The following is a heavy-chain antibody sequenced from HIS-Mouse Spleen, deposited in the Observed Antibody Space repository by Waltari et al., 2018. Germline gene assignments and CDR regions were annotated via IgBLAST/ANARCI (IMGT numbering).Heavy chain of an antibody. J-gene: IGHJ2*01. Sequence: QLQLQESGPGLVKLSETLSLTCPVSVGSISSRSYSWVWIRQPPGKGLEWIGSIYYSGSTYYNPSLKSRVTISVDTSKNQFSLKLSSVTAADTAVYYCAREIPYSSSWYDWYFDLWGRGTLVTVSS. D-gene: IGHD6-13*01. CDR3: AREIPYSSSWYDWYFDL. CDR1: VGSISSRSYS. V-gene: IGHV4-39*07. CDR2: IYYSGST.